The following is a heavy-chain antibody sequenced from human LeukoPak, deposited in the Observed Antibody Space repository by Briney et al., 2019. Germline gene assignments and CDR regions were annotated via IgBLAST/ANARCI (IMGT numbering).Heavy chain of an antibody. J-gene: IGHJ1*01. Sequence: PGGSLRLSCAASGFTFSSYGMHWVRQAPGKGLEWVAVISYDGSNKYYADSVKGRFTISRDNSKNTLYLQMNSLRAEDTAVYYCAKGYCDSSGYYSEYFQHWGQGTLVTVSS. CDR2: ISYDGSNK. CDR3: AKGYCDSSGYYSEYFQH. D-gene: IGHD3-22*01. V-gene: IGHV3-30*18. CDR1: GFTFSSYG.